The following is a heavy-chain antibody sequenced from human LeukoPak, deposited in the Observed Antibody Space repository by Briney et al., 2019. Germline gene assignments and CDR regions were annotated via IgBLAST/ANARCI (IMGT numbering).Heavy chain of an antibody. Sequence: GASVKVSCKASGYTFTSYDINWVRQATGQGLEWMGWMNPNSGNTGYAQKFQGRVTMTRNTSISTAYMELSSLRSEDTAVYYCARDSAYYYGSGSYSPAGLKTNYYYYYMDVWGKGTTVTVSS. D-gene: IGHD3-10*01. J-gene: IGHJ6*03. CDR1: GYTFTSYD. CDR2: MNPNSGNT. V-gene: IGHV1-8*01. CDR3: ARDSAYYYGSGSYSPAGLKTNYYYYYMDV.